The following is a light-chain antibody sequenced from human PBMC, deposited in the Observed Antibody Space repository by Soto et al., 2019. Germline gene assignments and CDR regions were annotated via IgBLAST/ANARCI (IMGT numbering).Light chain of an antibody. V-gene: IGLV1-51*02. CDR1: SSNIGNNY. CDR2: ENN. J-gene: IGLJ3*02. Sequence: QSVLTQPPSVSAAPGQKVTISCSGSSSNIGNNYVSWYQQLPGTAPKLLIYENNKRPSGIPDRFSGSKSGTSATLGITGLQTGDEADYYCGTWDSSLSAGPWVFGGGTKVTVL. CDR3: GTWDSSLSAGPWV.